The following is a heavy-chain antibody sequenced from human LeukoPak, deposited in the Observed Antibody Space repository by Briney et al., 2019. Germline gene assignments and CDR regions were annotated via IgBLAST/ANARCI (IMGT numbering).Heavy chain of an antibody. V-gene: IGHV3-64*01. CDR2: ISSNGGST. Sequence: GGSLRLSCAASGFTFSSYAMHWVRQAPGKGLEYVSAISSNGGSTYYANSVKGRFTISRDNSKNTLYLQMGSLRAEDMAVYYCATTFLLYQLPNRYAFDIWGQGTMVTVSS. D-gene: IGHD2-2*01. CDR3: ATTFLLYQLPNRYAFDI. CDR1: GFTFSSYA. J-gene: IGHJ3*02.